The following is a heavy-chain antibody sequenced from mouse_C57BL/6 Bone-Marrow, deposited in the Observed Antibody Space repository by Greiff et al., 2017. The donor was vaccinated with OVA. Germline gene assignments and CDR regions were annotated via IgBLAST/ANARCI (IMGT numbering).Heavy chain of an antibody. CDR1: GYTFTSYG. J-gene: IGHJ1*03. Sequence: QVQLQESGAELARPGASVKLSCKASGYTFTSYGISWVKQRTGQGLEWIGEIYPRSGNTYYNEKFKGKATLTADKSSSTAYMELRSLTSEDSAVYFCARRDGNHGYWYFDVWGTGTTVTVSS. V-gene: IGHV1-81*01. D-gene: IGHD2-1*01. CDR2: IYPRSGNT. CDR3: ARRDGNHGYWYFDV.